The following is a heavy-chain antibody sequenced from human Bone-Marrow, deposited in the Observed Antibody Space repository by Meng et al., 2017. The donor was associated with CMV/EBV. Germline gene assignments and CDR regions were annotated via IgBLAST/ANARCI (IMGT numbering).Heavy chain of an antibody. D-gene: IGHD4-23*01. CDR2: ISGSGGST. V-gene: IGHV3-23*01. J-gene: IGHJ4*01. Sequence: GEALKISCAASGFTFSSYAMSWVRQAPGKGLEWVSAISGSGGSTYYADSVKGRFTISRDNSKNTLYLQMNSLRAEDTAVYYWSKEGGYGGNDERFGYWGQGPRVTCSS. CDR3: SKEGGYGGNDERFGY. CDR1: GFTFSSYA.